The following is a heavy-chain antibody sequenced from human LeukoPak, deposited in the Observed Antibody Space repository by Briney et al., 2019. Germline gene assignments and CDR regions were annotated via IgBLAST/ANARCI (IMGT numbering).Heavy chain of an antibody. CDR1: GYSISSGYY. CDR2: VHHSGST. Sequence: SETLSLTCAVSGYSISSGYYWGWLRQPPGKGLEWIGIVHHSGSTYYNPSLKSRVTISADTSKNQFSLNLSSVTAADTAVYYCARGPPYMTAWSRVDYWGQGTLVTVSS. CDR3: ARGPPYMTAWSRVDY. V-gene: IGHV4-38-2*01. D-gene: IGHD1-1*01. J-gene: IGHJ4*02.